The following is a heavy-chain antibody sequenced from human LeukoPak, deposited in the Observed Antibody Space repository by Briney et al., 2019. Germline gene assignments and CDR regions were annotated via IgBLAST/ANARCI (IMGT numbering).Heavy chain of an antibody. D-gene: IGHD2-2*01. Sequence: PSETLSLTCAVSGYSISSGYYWGWIRQPPGKGLEWIGSIYHSGSTYYNPSLKSRVTISVDTSKNQFSLKLSSVTAADTAVYYCARVGSTGTNWFDPWGQGTLVTVSS. J-gene: IGHJ5*02. CDR2: IYHSGST. CDR3: ARVGSTGTNWFDP. V-gene: IGHV4-38-2*01. CDR1: GYSISSGYY.